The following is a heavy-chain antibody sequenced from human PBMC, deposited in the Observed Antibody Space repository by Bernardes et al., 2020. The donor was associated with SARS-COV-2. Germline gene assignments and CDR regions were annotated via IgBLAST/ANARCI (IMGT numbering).Heavy chain of an antibody. J-gene: IGHJ4*02. D-gene: IGHD4-17*01. CDR3: AKQSHDFGDSRFDF. CDR2: INPNSGGT. V-gene: IGHV1-2*02. CDR1: GYTFTGYY. Sequence: ASVKVSCKASGYTFTGYYMHWVRQAPGQGLEWMGWINPNSGGTNYAQKFQGRVTMTRDTSISTAYMELSRLRSDDTAVYYCAKQSHDFGDSRFDFWGQGTLVTVSS.